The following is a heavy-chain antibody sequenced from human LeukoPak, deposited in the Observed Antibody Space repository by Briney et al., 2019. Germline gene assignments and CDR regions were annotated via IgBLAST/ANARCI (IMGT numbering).Heavy chain of an antibody. V-gene: IGHV4-59*01. Sequence: SETLSLTCTVSGGSISSYYWSWIRQPPGKGLEWIGYIYYGGSTNYNPSLKSRVTISVDTSKNQFSLKLSSVTAADTAVYYCASVGWDSYYFDYWGQGTLVTVSS. D-gene: IGHD1-26*01. CDR2: IYYGGST. CDR3: ASVGWDSYYFDY. J-gene: IGHJ4*02. CDR1: GGSISSYY.